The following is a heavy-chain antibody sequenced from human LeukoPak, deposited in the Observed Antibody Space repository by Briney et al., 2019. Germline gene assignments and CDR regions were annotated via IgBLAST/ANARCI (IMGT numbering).Heavy chain of an antibody. J-gene: IGHJ4*02. D-gene: IGHD3-9*01. CDR3: ASSTRYDILTGALDY. V-gene: IGHV1-3*01. CDR2: INAGNGNT. CDR1: GYTFTIYA. Sequence: AAVKVSCKASGYTFTIYAMHWVRPAPGQRLGWMGWINAGNGNTKYSQKFQGRVTITRDTSASTAYMELSNLRSEDTAVDYCASSTRYDILTGALDYWGQGTLVTVSS.